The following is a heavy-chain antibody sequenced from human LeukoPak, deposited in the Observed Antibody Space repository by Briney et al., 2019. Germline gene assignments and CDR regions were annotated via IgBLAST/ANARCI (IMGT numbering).Heavy chain of an antibody. J-gene: IGHJ3*02. CDR2: IYPGDSDI. V-gene: IGHV5-51*01. D-gene: IGHD1-26*01. CDR3: ARKLVGTYDAFDI. CDR1: GYSFISYW. Sequence: GGSLKIFCWGPGYSFISYWIGWVRQMPGKGVEWMGIIYPGDSDIRYSPSFQGQVAISADKSISTAYLQWSSLKASDTAMYYCARKLVGTYDAFDIWGQGTMVTVSS.